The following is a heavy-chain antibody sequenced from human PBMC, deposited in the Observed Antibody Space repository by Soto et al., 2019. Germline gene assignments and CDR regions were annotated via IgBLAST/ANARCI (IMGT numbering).Heavy chain of an antibody. D-gene: IGHD5-12*01. V-gene: IGHV4-39*01. Sequence: SETLSLTCTVSGGSISSSSYYWGWIRQPPGKGQEWIGFIYFSGSTYYNPSLKSRVTISVDTSKNQFSLKLSSVTAADTAVYYCASPAFGGYDFDLDYYYYYGMDVWGQGTTVTVSS. J-gene: IGHJ6*02. CDR2: IYFSGST. CDR1: GGSISSSSYY. CDR3: ASPAFGGYDFDLDYYYYYGMDV.